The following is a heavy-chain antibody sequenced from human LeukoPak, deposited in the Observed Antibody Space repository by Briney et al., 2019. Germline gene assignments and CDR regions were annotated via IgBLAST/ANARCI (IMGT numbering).Heavy chain of an antibody. CDR3: ARTYGGKERLPSGDY. Sequence: PGGSLRLSCAASGFTFSSYSMNWVRQAPGKGLEWVSSISSSSSYIYYADSVKGRFTISRDNAKNSLYLQMNSLRAEDTAVYYCARTYGGKERLPSGDYWGQGTLVTVSS. CDR2: ISSSSSYI. J-gene: IGHJ4*02. D-gene: IGHD4-23*01. CDR1: GFTFSSYS. V-gene: IGHV3-21*01.